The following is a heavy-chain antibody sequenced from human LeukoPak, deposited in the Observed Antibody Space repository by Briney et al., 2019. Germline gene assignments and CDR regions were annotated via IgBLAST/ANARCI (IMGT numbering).Heavy chain of an antibody. Sequence: GGSLRLSCVASGFIFSSYWMNWVRQAPGKGLEWVSYISSSGSTIYYADSVKGRFTISRDNAKNSLYLQMNSLRAEDTAVYYCASPGYSSGWLYFDYWGQGTLVTVSS. D-gene: IGHD6-19*01. CDR2: ISSSGSTI. V-gene: IGHV3-48*03. CDR3: ASPGYSSGWLYFDY. J-gene: IGHJ4*02. CDR1: GFIFSSYW.